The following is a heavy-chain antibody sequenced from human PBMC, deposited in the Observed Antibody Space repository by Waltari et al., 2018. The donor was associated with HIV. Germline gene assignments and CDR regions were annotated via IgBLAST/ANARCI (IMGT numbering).Heavy chain of an antibody. CDR3: VRHKNQVRGVTYYFDY. CDR1: VYSFTSSW. D-gene: IGHD3-10*01. V-gene: IGHV5-10-1*01. J-gene: IGHJ4*02. Sequence: EVQLVQSGAEVKKPGESLRSPCKGSVYSFTSSWISCVRPMPGKGLERMGRIDPSDSYTNYSPSFQGHVTISADKSISTAYLQWSSLKASDTAMYYCVRHKNQVRGVTYYFDYWGQGTLVTVSS. CDR2: IDPSDSYT.